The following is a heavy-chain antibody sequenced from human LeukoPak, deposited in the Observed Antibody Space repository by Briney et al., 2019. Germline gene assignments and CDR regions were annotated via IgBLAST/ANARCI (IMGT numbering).Heavy chain of an antibody. D-gene: IGHD3-22*01. CDR1: GFTFSSYG. CDR3: ARAAYDSSGYLTH. Sequence: PGGSLRLSCVAPGFTFSSYGMHWVRQAPGKGLEWVAIIWYDGTNKYYADSVKGRFTISRDNSKNTLFLQMNILRAEDTAVYYCARAAYDSSGYLTHWGQGTLVAVSS. J-gene: IGHJ4*02. V-gene: IGHV3-33*08. CDR2: IWYDGTNK.